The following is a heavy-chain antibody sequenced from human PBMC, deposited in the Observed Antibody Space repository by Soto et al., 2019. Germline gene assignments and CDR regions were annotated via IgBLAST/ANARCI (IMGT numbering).Heavy chain of an antibody. CDR1: GGSISTVGHY. CDR3: ARATGTLRSRNCDY. V-gene: IGHV4-31*03. J-gene: IGHJ4*02. CDR2: IYHTGST. D-gene: IGHD1-1*01. Sequence: SETLSLTCSVSGGSISTVGHYWTWIRQPPGKGLEWIGSIYHTGSTYYSKSLRSRLTMSVGTSKSQFSLRLSSVTAADTAVYYCARATGTLRSRNCDYWGQGSLVTVSS.